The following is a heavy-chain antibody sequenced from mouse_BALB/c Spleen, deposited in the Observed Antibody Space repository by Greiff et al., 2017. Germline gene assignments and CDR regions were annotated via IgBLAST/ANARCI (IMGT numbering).Heavy chain of an antibody. V-gene: IGHV5-17*02. CDR1: GFTFSSFG. J-gene: IGHJ1*01. D-gene: IGHD1-1*01. CDR2: ISSGSSTI. CDR3: ARSNYGSSYSRYWYFDV. Sequence: DVHLVESGGGLVQPGGSRKLSCAASGFTFSSFGMHWVRQAPEQGLEWVAYISSGSSTIYYADTVKGRYTISRDNPKNTLFLQMTSLRSEDTAMYYCARSNYGSSYSRYWYFDVWGAGTTGTVPS.